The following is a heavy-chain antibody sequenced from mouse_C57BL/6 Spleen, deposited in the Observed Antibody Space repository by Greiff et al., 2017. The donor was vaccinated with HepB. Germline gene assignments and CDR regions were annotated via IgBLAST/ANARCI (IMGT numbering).Heavy chain of an antibody. J-gene: IGHJ1*03. CDR3: AYYYGKGDWYFDV. CDR2: ISYDGSN. CDR1: GYSITSGYY. D-gene: IGHD1-1*01. V-gene: IGHV3-6*01. Sequence: DVKLQESGPGLVKPSQSLSLTCSVTGYSITSGYYWNWIRQFPGNKLEWMGYISYDGSNNYNPSLKNRISITRDTSKNQFFLKLNSVTTEDTATYYCAYYYGKGDWYFDVWGTGTTVTVSS.